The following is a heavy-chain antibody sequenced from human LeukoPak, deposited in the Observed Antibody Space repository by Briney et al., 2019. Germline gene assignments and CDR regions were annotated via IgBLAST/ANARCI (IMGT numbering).Heavy chain of an antibody. Sequence: SETLSLTCTVSGGSISSYYWSWIRQPPGKGLEWIGYIYYSGSTNYNPSLKSRVTISVDTSKNQLSLKLSSVTAADTAVYYCARQGRAAAGTFSYYYYMDVWGKGTTVTVSS. CDR2: IYYSGST. V-gene: IGHV4-59*01. D-gene: IGHD6-13*01. CDR1: GGSISSYY. J-gene: IGHJ6*03. CDR3: ARQGRAAAGTFSYYYYMDV.